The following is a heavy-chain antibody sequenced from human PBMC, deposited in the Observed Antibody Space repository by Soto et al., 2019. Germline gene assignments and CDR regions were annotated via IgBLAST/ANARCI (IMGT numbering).Heavy chain of an antibody. D-gene: IGHD6-19*01. CDR2: MNPNSGNT. CDR1: GYTFTSYD. V-gene: IGHV1-8*01. Sequence: QVQLVQSGAEVKKPGASVKVSRKASGYTFTSYDINWARHATGQGLEWMGWMNPNSGNTGYAQKFQGTVTMTRNTSISTAYIEVRSLRSEDTAVYYCARVRAGRANDYWCQGALVTVSS. CDR3: ARVRAGRANDY. J-gene: IGHJ4*02.